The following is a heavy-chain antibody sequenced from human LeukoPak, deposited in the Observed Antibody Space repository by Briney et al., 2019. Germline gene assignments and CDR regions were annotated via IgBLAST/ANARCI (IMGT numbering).Heavy chain of an antibody. CDR2: ISAYNGNT. V-gene: IGHV1-18*01. CDR1: GYTFTSYG. CDR3: ARLLLWFGETQSNFDY. J-gene: IGHJ4*02. D-gene: IGHD3-10*01. Sequence: ASVKVSCXASGYTFTSYGISWVRLAPGQGLEWMGWISAYNGNTNYAQKLQGRVTMTTDTSTSTAYMELRSLRSDDTAVYYCARLLLWFGETQSNFDYWGQGTLVTVSS.